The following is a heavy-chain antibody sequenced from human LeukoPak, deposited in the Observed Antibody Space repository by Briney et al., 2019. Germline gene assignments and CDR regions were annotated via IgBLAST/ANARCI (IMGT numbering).Heavy chain of an antibody. V-gene: IGHV3-30*02. J-gene: IGHJ4*02. CDR3: AKEKSRSSLWYFDY. Sequence: PGGSLRLSCAASGFTFSSYGMHWVRPAPGKGLEWVAFVRYDGSNEYYADSVRGRFTISRDNSKNTLYLQMNSLRAEDTSVYYCAKEKSRSSLWYFDYWGQGTLVTVSS. CDR2: VRYDGSNE. CDR1: GFTFSSYG. D-gene: IGHD6-13*01.